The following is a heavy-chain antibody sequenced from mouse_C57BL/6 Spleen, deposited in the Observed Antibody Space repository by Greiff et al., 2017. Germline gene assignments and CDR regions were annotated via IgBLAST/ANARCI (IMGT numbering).Heavy chain of an antibody. Sequence: EVKLVESGGGLVKPGGSLKLSCAASGFTFSSYTMSWVRQTPEKRLEWVATISGGGNTYYPDSVKGRFTISRDNAKNTLYLQMSSLRSEDTALYYCARHGDFAYWGQGTLVTVSA. CDR1: GFTFSSYT. V-gene: IGHV5-9*01. J-gene: IGHJ3*01. CDR3: ARHGDFAY. CDR2: ISGGGNT.